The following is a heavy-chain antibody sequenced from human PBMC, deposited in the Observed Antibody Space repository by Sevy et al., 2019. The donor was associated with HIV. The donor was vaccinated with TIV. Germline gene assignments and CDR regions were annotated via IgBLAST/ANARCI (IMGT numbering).Heavy chain of an antibody. CDR1: GGSISSNY. Sequence: WETLSLTCTVSGGSISSNYWSWIQQPAGKELEWIGRIDTSGSTNYNPSLKSRVTMSVDTSKNQFSLKLSSVTAADMAVYYCARGKSRVTAMGYWYFDLWGRGTLVTVSS. D-gene: IGHD2-21*02. J-gene: IGHJ2*01. V-gene: IGHV4-4*07. CDR2: IDTSGST. CDR3: ARGKSRVTAMGYWYFDL.